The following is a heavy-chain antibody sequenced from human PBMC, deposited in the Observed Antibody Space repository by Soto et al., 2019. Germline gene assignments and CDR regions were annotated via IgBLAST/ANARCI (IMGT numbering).Heavy chain of an antibody. CDR1: GGSISSGGYY. V-gene: IGHV4-31*03. CDR3: ARGTGLTAFDI. CDR2: IYYSGST. J-gene: IGHJ3*02. D-gene: IGHD2-8*01. Sequence: QVQLQESVPGLVKPSQTLSLTCTVSGGSISSGGYYWSWIRQHPGKGLEWIGYIYYSGSTYYNPSHRSRVTIAGDTSKNQFSLKMSSVTAADTAVYYCARGTGLTAFDIWGQGTMVTVSS.